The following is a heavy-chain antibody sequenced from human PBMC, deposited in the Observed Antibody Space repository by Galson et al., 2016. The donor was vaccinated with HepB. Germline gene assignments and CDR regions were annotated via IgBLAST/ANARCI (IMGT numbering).Heavy chain of an antibody. CDR2: IKQDGSEK. J-gene: IGHJ4*02. CDR1: GFSFSRYA. Sequence: SLRLSCAASGFSFSRYAMHWVRQAPGKGLEWVANIKQDGSEKYYVDSVKGRFTISRDNAKNSLYLQMNSLRAKDTAVYYCASYPGYFPGNWGQGTLVTVSS. CDR3: ASYPGYFPGN. V-gene: IGHV3-7*01. D-gene: IGHD3-9*01.